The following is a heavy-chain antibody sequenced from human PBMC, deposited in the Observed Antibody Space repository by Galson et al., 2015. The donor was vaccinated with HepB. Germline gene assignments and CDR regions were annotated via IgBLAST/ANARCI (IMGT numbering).Heavy chain of an antibody. D-gene: IGHD2-2*01. J-gene: IGHJ4*02. V-gene: IGHV3-23*01. CDR3: ATARMVVVPAAMGPDY. CDR2: LSGSGDST. CDR1: GLTFSNCA. Sequence: SLRLSCAASGLTFSNCAMSWVRQAPGKGPEWVSTLSGSGDSTYYADSVKGRFTISRDNSENMLYLQMNSVIAEDTAVYYCATARMVVVPAAMGPDYWGQGTLVTVSS.